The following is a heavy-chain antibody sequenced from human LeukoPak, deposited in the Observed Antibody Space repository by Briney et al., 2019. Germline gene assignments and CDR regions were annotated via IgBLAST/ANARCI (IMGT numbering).Heavy chain of an antibody. CDR1: GGSISTYY. CDR2: IYYSGST. V-gene: IGHV4-59*01. CDR3: ARGGLKPDY. Sequence: SETLSLTCTVSGGSISTYYWSWIRQPPGKGLEWIGYIYYSGSTSYNPSLKSRVTISVDTSKKQFSLKLSSVTAADTAVHYCARGGLKPDYWGQGTLVTVSS. J-gene: IGHJ4*02.